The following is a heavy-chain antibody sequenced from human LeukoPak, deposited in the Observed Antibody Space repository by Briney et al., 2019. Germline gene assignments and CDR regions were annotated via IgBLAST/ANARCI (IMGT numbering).Heavy chain of an antibody. CDR2: IAYDGNNE. J-gene: IGHJ4*02. Sequence: GRSLRLPCAASGFIFNDYAMHWVRQAPGKGLEWVAVIAYDGNNEYYADSVKGRFTISRDYSKNTMYLQVNSLRAEDTAVYYCARDYSPAAIAGDYYFDYWGQGTLVTVSS. CDR3: ARDYSPAAIAGDYYFDY. V-gene: IGHV3-30-3*01. CDR1: GFIFNDYA. D-gene: IGHD2-2*01.